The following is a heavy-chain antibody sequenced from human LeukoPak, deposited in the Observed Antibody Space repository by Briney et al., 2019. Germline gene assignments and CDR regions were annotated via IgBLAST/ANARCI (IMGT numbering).Heavy chain of an antibody. CDR3: ARVRHLGDYYGMDV. D-gene: IGHD2-15*01. V-gene: IGHV3-30-3*01. CDR1: GFTFSSYA. Sequence: GRSLRLSCAASGFTFSSYAMHWVRQAPGKGLEWVAVISCDGSNKYYADSVKGRFTISRDNSKNTLYLQMNSLRAEDTAVYYCARVRHLGDYYGMDVWGQGTTVTVSS. J-gene: IGHJ6*02. CDR2: ISCDGSNK.